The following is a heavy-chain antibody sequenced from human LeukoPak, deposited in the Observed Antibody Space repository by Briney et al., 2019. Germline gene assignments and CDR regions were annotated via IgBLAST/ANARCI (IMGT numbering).Heavy chain of an antibody. J-gene: IGHJ5*02. D-gene: IGHD6-19*01. V-gene: IGHV1-18*01. CDR2: ISAYNGKT. CDR1: GYTFIAHG. CDR3: ARDSGSGWYNWFDP. Sequence: GASVKVSCKASGYTFIAHGISWVRQAPGQGREWMGWISAYNGKTNYAQKLKGRLTMTTDTSTRTAYMELRSLRSDDTAVYYCARDSGSGWYNWFDPWGQGTLVTVSS.